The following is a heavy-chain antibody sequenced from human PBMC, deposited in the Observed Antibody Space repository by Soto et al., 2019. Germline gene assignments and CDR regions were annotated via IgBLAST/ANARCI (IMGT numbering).Heavy chain of an antibody. CDR3: ARDVAMPTGFGLGY. V-gene: IGHV3-33*01. Sequence: QVQLVESGGGVVQPGKSLRLSCAGSGFTFKNYNMHWVRQAPGKGLEWVALIWYDGSKKFYADSVKGRFTISRDNSENTVYLQMTSLRPDDTAVFYCARDVAMPTGFGLGYWGQGTLVTVSS. J-gene: IGHJ4*02. CDR1: GFTFKNYN. D-gene: IGHD3-16*01. CDR2: IWYDGSKK.